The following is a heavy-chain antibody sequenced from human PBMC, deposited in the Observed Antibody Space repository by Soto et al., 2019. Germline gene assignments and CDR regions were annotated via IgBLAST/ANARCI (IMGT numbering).Heavy chain of an antibody. Sequence: EVQLMESGGGLVQPGGSLRLSCAASGFIFSDYYMDWVRQVPGKGLEWVGRTRNKVNSFSAEYAASVKGKFSIYRYASKDSMYLQMNSLKSDYTAVYYCARDTGGSYDYWGQGALVTVSS. CDR2: TRNKVNSFSA. J-gene: IGHJ4*02. D-gene: IGHD3-16*01. CDR1: GFIFSDYY. CDR3: ARDTGGSYDY. V-gene: IGHV3-72*01.